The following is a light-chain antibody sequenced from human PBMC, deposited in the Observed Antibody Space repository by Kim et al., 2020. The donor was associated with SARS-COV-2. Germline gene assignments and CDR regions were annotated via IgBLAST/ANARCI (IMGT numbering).Light chain of an antibody. CDR2: AAS. CDR1: ESVKIGY. CDR3: QQYGSSPLIT. J-gene: IGKJ5*01. V-gene: IGKV3-20*01. Sequence: PGQRATPSCRARESVKIGYFGWYQQKVGQTPRLLIYAASTRANGIPDRFSGSGSETDFTLTISRLEPEDFAVYYCQQYGSSPLITFGQGTRLEIK.